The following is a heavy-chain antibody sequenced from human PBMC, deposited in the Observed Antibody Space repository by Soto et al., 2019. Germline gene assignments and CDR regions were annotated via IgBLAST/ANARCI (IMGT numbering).Heavy chain of an antibody. V-gene: IGHV4-31*03. CDR2: IYYSGST. J-gene: IGHJ5*02. CDR3: ARAGHSSSSEGANWFDP. D-gene: IGHD6-6*01. Sequence: QVQLQESGPGLVKPSQTLSLTCTVSGGSISRGGYYWSWIRQHPGKGLEGIGHIYYSGSTYFNPSLKSRLTISVDTSKNQFSLQLSSVTAADTAVYYCARAGHSSSSEGANWFDPWGQGTLVTVSS. CDR1: GGSISRGGYY.